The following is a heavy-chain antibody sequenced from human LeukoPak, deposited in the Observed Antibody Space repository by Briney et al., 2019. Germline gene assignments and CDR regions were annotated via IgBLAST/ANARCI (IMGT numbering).Heavy chain of an antibody. V-gene: IGHV4-34*01. CDR3: ARSTVTKSDDAFDI. CDR2: IDHSGST. J-gene: IGHJ3*02. Sequence: SETLPLTCDVYGGSFSGFYWNWIRQPPGKGLEWIGEIDHSGSTNYNPSLKSRVTISVDRANNQFSLKLSSVTAADTAVYYCARSTVTKSDDAFDIWGQGTMVTVSS. CDR1: GGSFSGFY. D-gene: IGHD4-17*01.